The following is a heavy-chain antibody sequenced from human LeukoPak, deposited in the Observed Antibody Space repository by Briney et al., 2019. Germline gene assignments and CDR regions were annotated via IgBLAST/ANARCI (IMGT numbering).Heavy chain of an antibody. CDR1: GFTFNNYA. CDR3: ARAGVISGWDS. V-gene: IGHV3-23*01. Sequence: GGSLRLSCAASGFTFNNYALTWVRQAPGKGLEWLSALGGEQSGSWTKSADSVKGRFTISRDNSENTLYMQMDSLTVEDTAVYYCARAGVISGWDSWGQGVLVTVSS. J-gene: IGHJ4*02. CDR2: LGGEQSGSWT. D-gene: IGHD3-3*02.